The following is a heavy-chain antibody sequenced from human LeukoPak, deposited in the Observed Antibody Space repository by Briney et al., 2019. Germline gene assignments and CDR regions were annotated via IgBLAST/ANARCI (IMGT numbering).Heavy chain of an antibody. D-gene: IGHD6-19*01. Sequence: PGGSLRLSCAASGFTVSSNYMSWVRQAPGKGLEWVSVIYSGGSTFYADSVKGRFTISRDNSKNTPNLQMNSLRAEDTAVYYCAGDTSGWYYLDYWGQGTLVTVSS. CDR2: IYSGGST. V-gene: IGHV3-66*01. CDR1: GFTVSSNY. CDR3: AGDTSGWYYLDY. J-gene: IGHJ4*02.